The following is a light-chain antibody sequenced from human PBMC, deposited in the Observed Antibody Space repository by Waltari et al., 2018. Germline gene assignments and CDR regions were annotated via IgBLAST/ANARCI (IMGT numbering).Light chain of an antibody. CDR3: ASYTSGSTHVA. Sequence: QSALTQPASVSGSPGQSNTIACTGSSRAIGAYTNASWYQQFPGKAPKLIIYDVSKRPSGVSNRFSGSKSGDSASLTISGLQVDDEAHYHCASYTSGSTHVAFGGGTQVTVL. V-gene: IGLV2-14*01. CDR2: DVS. J-gene: IGLJ2*01. CDR1: SRAIGAYTN.